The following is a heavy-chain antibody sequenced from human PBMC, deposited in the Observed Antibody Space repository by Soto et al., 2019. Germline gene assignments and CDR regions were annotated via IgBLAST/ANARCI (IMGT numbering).Heavy chain of an antibody. D-gene: IGHD3-3*01. CDR3: AKRPGYDFWSGYYID. CDR2: ISGSGGST. Sequence: GGSPRLSCAASGFTFSSYSMSWVRQAPGKGLEWVSAISGSGGSTYYADSVKGRFTISRDNSKNTLYLQMNSLRAEDTAVYYCAKRPGYDFWSGYYIDWGQGTLVTVSS. CDR1: GFTFSSYS. J-gene: IGHJ4*02. V-gene: IGHV3-23*01.